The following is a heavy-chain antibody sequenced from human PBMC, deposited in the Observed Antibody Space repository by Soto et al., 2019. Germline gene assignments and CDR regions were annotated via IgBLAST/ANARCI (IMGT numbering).Heavy chain of an antibody. CDR1: GFTFSSYS. Sequence: GGSLRLSCAASGFTFSSYSMNWVRQAPGKGLEWVSSISSTTSHIYYTDSVQGRFTISRDNAKNSLYLQMDSLRAEDTAMYYCAKDRVQSNNVWDPLDIWGQGTMVTVSS. CDR2: ISSTTSHI. V-gene: IGHV3-21*01. CDR3: AKDRVQSNNVWDPLDI. J-gene: IGHJ3*02. D-gene: IGHD1-26*01.